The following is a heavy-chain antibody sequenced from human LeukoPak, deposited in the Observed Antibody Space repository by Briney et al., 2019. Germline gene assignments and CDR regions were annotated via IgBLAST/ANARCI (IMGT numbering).Heavy chain of an antibody. CDR2: ISYDGSNK. V-gene: IGHV3-30*18. CDR1: GFTFSSYG. J-gene: IGHJ4*02. Sequence: GGSLRLSCAASGFTFSSYGMHWVRPAPGKGLEWVAVISYDGSNKYYADSVKGRFTISRDNSKNTLYLQMNSLRAEDTAVYYCAKEMYDYWGQGTLVTVSS. CDR3: AKEMYDY.